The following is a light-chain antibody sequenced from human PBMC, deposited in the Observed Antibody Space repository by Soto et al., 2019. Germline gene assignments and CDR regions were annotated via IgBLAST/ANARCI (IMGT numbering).Light chain of an antibody. CDR3: QQYNDWPLT. CDR2: GAS. CDR1: QSISST. V-gene: IGKV3-15*01. Sequence: ILMTQFPATLSVSPGERAALSCRASQSISSTLAWYQQKPGQPPRLLIYGASTRATGIPARFSGGGSGTEFTLTISSLQSADFAVYYCQQYNDWPLTFGGGTKVDI. J-gene: IGKJ4*01.